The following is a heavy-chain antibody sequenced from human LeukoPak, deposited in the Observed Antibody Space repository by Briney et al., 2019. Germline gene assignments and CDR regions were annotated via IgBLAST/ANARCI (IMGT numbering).Heavy chain of an antibody. CDR2: ISYDGSNK. CDR3: ARGMYPGIAVAGPDY. J-gene: IGHJ4*02. D-gene: IGHD6-19*01. V-gene: IGHV3-30-3*01. CDR1: GFTFSSYA. Sequence: GGSLRLSCAASGFTFSSYAMHWVRQAPGKGLEWVAVISYDGSNKYYVDSVKGRFTISRDNSKNTLYLQMNSLRAEDTAVYYCARGMYPGIAVAGPDYWGQGTLVTVSS.